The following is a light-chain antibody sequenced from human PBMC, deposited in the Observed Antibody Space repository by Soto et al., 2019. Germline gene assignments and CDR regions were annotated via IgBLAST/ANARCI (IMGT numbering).Light chain of an antibody. J-gene: IGKJ1*01. CDR1: QGISNY. V-gene: IGKV1-27*01. CDR3: QKYNSAPWT. Sequence: DIQMTQSPSSLSASVGDRVTITCRASQGISNYLAWYQQKPGKVPKLLIYAASTLQSGVQSRFSGSGSGTDFTLTISSLQPEDVATYYXQKYNSAPWTFGQGTDVEIK. CDR2: AAS.